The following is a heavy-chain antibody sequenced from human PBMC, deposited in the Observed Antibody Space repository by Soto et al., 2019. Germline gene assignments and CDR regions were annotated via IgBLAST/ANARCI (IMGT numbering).Heavy chain of an antibody. D-gene: IGHD3-3*01. CDR2: INPSGGST. CDR1: GYTFTSYY. V-gene: IGHV1-2*04. Sequence: GASVKVSCKASGYTFTSYYMHWVRQAPGQGLEWMGIINPSGGSTNYAQKFQGWVTMTRDTSISTAYMELSRLRSDDTAVYYCARVGSTIFHFDYWGQGTLVTVS. J-gene: IGHJ4*02. CDR3: ARVGSTIFHFDY.